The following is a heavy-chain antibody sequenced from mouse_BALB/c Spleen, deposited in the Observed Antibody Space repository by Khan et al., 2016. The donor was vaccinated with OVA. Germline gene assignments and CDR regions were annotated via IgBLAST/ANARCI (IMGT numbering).Heavy chain of an antibody. CDR1: GYTFTNYD. Sequence: QVQLKQSGAELVKPGASVKLSCKASGYTFTNYDLNWVRLRPEQGLEWIGWIFPGDGSAKYNEKFKGKATLTTDTSSSTAYMQLSRLTSEDSAVXFGTRHYYGGVLYGYIDVWGAGTAVTVSS. D-gene: IGHD1-2*01. V-gene: IGHV1-85*01. J-gene: IGHJ1*01. CDR3: TRHYYGGVLYGYIDV. CDR2: IFPGDGSA.